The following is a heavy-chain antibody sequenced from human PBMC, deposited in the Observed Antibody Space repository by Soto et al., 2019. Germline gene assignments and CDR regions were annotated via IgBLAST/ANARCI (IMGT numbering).Heavy chain of an antibody. Sequence: PGGSLRLSCAASGFTFRNFGIHWVRQAPGKGLEWVAVIYYDGRNKYYADSVKGRFTISRDNSKNTVYLQMNSLRVEDTAVYYCARDVDSSTHYGLFDPWGQGTLVTVSS. J-gene: IGHJ5*02. V-gene: IGHV3-33*01. CDR1: GFTFRNFG. CDR3: ARDVDSSTHYGLFDP. D-gene: IGHD2-2*01. CDR2: IYYDGRNK.